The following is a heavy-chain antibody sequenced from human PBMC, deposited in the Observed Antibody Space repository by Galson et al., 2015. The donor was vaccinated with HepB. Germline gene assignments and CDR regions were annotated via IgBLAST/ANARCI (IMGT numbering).Heavy chain of an antibody. V-gene: IGHV3-23*01. CDR2: ITGSGSLT. Sequence: SLRLSCAASGFTFNNYAMTWVRQAPGKGLEWVSSITGSGSLTYYADSVKGRFSISRVNSKNTLSLQMSSLTAEDTAIYYCARGVYYYVSDGYYNVLYWGQGTLVTVSS. J-gene: IGHJ4*02. CDR1: GFTFNNYA. D-gene: IGHD3-10*01. CDR3: ARGVYYYVSDGYYNVLY.